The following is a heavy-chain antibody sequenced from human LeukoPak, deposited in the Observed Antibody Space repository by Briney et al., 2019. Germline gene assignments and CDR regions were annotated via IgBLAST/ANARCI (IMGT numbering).Heavy chain of an antibody. J-gene: IGHJ2*01. V-gene: IGHV4-39*01. Sequence: PSETLSLTCTVSGGSISSSSYYWGWIRQPPGKGLEWIGSIYYSGSTYYNPSLKSRVTISVDTSKNQFSLKLSSVTAADTAVYYCARVDTGYFDLWGRGTLVTVSS. D-gene: IGHD5-18*01. CDR1: GGSISSSSYY. CDR2: IYYSGST. CDR3: ARVDTGYFDL.